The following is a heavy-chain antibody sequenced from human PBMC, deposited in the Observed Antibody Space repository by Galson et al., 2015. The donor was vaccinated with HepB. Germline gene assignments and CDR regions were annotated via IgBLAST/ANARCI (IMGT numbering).Heavy chain of an antibody. CDR3: ARGNPAWTYYYDSSGRYDAFDI. D-gene: IGHD3-22*01. J-gene: IGHJ3*02. CDR2: ISSSSSYI. CDR1: GFTFSSYS. V-gene: IGHV3-21*01. Sequence: SLRLSCAASGFTFSSYSMNWVRQAPGKGLEWVSSISSSSSYIYYADSVKGRFTISRDNAKNSLYLQMNSLRAEDTAVYYCARGNPAWTYYYDSSGRYDAFDIWGQGTMVTVSS.